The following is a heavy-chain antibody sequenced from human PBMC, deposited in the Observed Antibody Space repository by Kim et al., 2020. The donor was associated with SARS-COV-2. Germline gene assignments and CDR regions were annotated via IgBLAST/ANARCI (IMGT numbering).Heavy chain of an antibody. D-gene: IGHD2-2*01. V-gene: IGHV4-30-2*01. Sequence: SETLSLTCAVSGGSISSGGYSWSWIRQPPWKGLEWIGYIYHSGSTYYNPSLKSRVTISVDRSKNQLSLKLSSVTAADTAVYYCATTRRYCSSTSCPLDYWGQGTLVTVSS. CDR2: IYHSGST. CDR1: GGSISSGGYS. J-gene: IGHJ4*02. CDR3: ATTRRYCSSTSCPLDY.